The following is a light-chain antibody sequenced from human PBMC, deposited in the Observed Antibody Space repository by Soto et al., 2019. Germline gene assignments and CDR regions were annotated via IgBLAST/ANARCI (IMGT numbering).Light chain of an antibody. CDR1: DKMSRY. V-gene: IGKV1-39*01. CDR3: QQSYSTPRT. Sequence: DIQLIQSPSSLSASVGDRVTITCRANDKMSRYLNWYQQKPGKAPKLLIYAASNLQSGVPSRFSGSGSGADFILTISSLQPEDSATYYCQQSYSTPRTSGQGTKVEVK. J-gene: IGKJ1*01. CDR2: AAS.